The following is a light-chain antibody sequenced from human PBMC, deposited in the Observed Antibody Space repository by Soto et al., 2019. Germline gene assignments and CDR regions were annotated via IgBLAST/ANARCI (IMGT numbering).Light chain of an antibody. Sequence: DIQLTQSPSFLSASVGDRVTITSRASQGISTYLAWYLQRPGKAPKLLIYGASTLQSGVPSRFSGSGSGTEFTLTISSLQPEDFGTYYCQQLNSDWYAFGQGTKLEIK. CDR1: QGISTY. CDR3: QQLNSDWYA. J-gene: IGKJ2*01. V-gene: IGKV1-9*01. CDR2: GAS.